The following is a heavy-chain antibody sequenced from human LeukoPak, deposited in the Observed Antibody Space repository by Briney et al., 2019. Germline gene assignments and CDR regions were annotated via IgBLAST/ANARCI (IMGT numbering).Heavy chain of an antibody. CDR1: GGSFSGYY. D-gene: IGHD2-2*01. J-gene: IGHJ4*02. CDR3: ARYCSSTSCPEAIDY. Sequence: NPTETLSLTCAVYGGSFSGYYWSWIRQPPGKGLEWIGEINHSGSTNYDPSLKSRVTISVDTSKNQFSLKLSSVTAADTAVYYCARYCSSTSCPEAIDYWGQGTPVTVSS. CDR2: INHSGST. V-gene: IGHV4-34*01.